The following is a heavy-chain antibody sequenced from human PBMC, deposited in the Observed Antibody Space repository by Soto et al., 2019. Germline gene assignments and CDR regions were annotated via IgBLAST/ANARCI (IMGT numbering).Heavy chain of an antibody. D-gene: IGHD6-13*01. Sequence: QVQLVESGGGLVKPGGSLRLSCAASGFTFSAYYMSWIRQAPGKGLEWVSYISSSGSTIYYADSVKGRFTISRDNAKNSLYLQMNSLRAEYTAVYYCAMMTRAGIAAAEDYWGQGTLVTVSS. CDR3: AMMTRAGIAAAEDY. CDR1: GFTFSAYY. J-gene: IGHJ4*02. V-gene: IGHV3-11*01. CDR2: ISSSGSTI.